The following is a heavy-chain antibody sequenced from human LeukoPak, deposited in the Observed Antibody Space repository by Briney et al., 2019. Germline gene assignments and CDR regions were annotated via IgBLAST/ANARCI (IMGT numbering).Heavy chain of an antibody. CDR3: AREWNYYGSGSLNWFDP. CDR2: IYYSGST. V-gene: IGHV4-59*12. Sequence: SETLSLTCTVSGDSISSYYWSWIRQPPGKGLEWIGYIYYSGSTNYNPSLKSRVTISVDTSKNQFSLKLSSVTAADTAVYYCAREWNYYGSGSLNWFDPWGQGTLVTVSS. CDR1: GDSISSYY. D-gene: IGHD3-10*01. J-gene: IGHJ5*02.